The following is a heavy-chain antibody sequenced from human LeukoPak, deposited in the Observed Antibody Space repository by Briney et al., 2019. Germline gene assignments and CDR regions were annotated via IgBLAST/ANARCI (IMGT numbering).Heavy chain of an antibody. V-gene: IGHV3-30*02. CDR1: GFTFSSYG. D-gene: IGHD3-22*01. Sequence: GGSLRLSCAASGFTFSSYGMHWVRQAPGKGLEWVAFMRYDGSNKYYADSVKGRFTISRDNSKNTLYLQMNSLRAEDTAVYYCARGEDSSGYRNWFDPWGQGTLVTVSS. CDR2: MRYDGSNK. CDR3: ARGEDSSGYRNWFDP. J-gene: IGHJ5*02.